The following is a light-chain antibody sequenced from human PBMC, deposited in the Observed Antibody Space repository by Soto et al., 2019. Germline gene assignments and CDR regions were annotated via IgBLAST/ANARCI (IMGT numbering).Light chain of an antibody. CDR3: QHSFT. CDR1: QSISSW. CDR2: KAS. J-gene: IGKJ3*01. V-gene: IGKV1-5*03. Sequence: DIQMTQSPSTLSASVGDRVTITCRASQSISSWLAWYQQKPGKAPKLLIYKASSLESGVPSRLSGSGSGTEVTLAISSLQPDDFATYYCQHSFTFGPGTKVDIK.